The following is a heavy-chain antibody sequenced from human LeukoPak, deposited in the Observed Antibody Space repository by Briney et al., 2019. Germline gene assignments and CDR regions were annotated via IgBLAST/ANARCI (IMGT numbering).Heavy chain of an antibody. CDR1: GYSISSGYY. J-gene: IGHJ4*02. D-gene: IGHD3-10*01. CDR3: ATERDSSGSYYKD. CDR2: IYHSGST. Sequence: SETLSLTCTVSGYSISSGYYWGWIRQPPGKGLEWIGSIYHSGSTYYNPSLKSRVTISVDTSKNQFSLKLNSVTAADTAVYYCATERDSSGSYYKDLGQGTLVTVSS. V-gene: IGHV4-38-2*02.